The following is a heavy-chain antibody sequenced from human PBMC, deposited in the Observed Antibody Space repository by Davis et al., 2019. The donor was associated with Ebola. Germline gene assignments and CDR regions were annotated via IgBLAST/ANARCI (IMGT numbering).Heavy chain of an antibody. D-gene: IGHD6-19*01. V-gene: IGHV4-39*07. CDR2: FCYGGNT. CDR1: GASITITTYY. Sequence: PSETLSLTCTVSGASITITTYYWGWVRQSPEKGLDWIGNFCYGGNTYYNPSLRSRTTITVDASKNQFSLRLDSVTAADTAVYYCARVGSRWYNWFDPWGQGTPVTVSS. CDR3: ARVGSRWYNWFDP. J-gene: IGHJ5*02.